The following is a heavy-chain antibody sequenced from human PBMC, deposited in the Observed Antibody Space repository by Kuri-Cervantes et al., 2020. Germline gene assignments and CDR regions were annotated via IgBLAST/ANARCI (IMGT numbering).Heavy chain of an antibody. Sequence: GGSLRLSCAASGFTFSSYGMHWVRQAPGKGLEWVAVISYDGSNKYYADSVKGRFTISRDNSKNTLYLQMNSLRAEDTAVYYCAKYDRKLVPAASFDWWGQGTLVTVSS. J-gene: IGHJ4*02. D-gene: IGHD2-2*01. V-gene: IGHV3-33*05. CDR2: ISYDGSNK. CDR3: AKYDRKLVPAASFDW. CDR1: GFTFSSYG.